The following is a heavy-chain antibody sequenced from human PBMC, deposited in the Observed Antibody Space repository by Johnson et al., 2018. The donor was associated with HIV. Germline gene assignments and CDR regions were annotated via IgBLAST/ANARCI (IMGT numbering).Heavy chain of an antibody. D-gene: IGHD1-14*01. CDR2: ISGSGSII. V-gene: IGHV3-11*04. CDR3: ARSRHGGIQPSDAFDV. Sequence: QMLLVESGGGLVQPGGSLKLSCAVSGFTFSDHYMSWIRQTPGKGLQWVSYISGSGSIIYSTDSVQGRFTISRDNVKNSLYLQMDSLRPGDTAVYYCARSRHGGIQPSDAFDVWGQGTMVTVSS. J-gene: IGHJ3*01. CDR1: GFTFSDHY.